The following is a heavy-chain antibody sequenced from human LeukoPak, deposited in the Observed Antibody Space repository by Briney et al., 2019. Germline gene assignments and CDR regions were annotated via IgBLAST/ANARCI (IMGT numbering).Heavy chain of an antibody. Sequence: SVKVSCKPSGGTFSSYTISWVRQAPGQGREWMGGIIPILCIANYAQKFQGRGRITAEKSTSTAYMELSSLRSEDTAVYYCARDPARGDYNNYYYYYYMDVWGKGTTVTVSS. J-gene: IGHJ6*03. CDR3: ARDPARGDYNNYYYYYYMDV. D-gene: IGHD4-17*01. CDR2: IIPILCIA. V-gene: IGHV1-69*10. CDR1: GGTFSSYT.